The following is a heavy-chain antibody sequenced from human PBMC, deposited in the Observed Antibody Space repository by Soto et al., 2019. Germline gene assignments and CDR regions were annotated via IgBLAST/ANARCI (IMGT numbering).Heavy chain of an antibody. J-gene: IGHJ5*02. CDR3: ASSTSYFSWFDP. Sequence: SVKVSRKASGGTFSSYAISWVRQAPGQGLEWMGGIIPIFGTANYAQKFQGRVTITADESTSTAYMELSSLRSEDTAVYYCASSTSYFSWFDPWGQGTLVTVSS. CDR2: IIPIFGTA. CDR1: GGTFSSYA. V-gene: IGHV1-69*13. D-gene: IGHD2-2*01.